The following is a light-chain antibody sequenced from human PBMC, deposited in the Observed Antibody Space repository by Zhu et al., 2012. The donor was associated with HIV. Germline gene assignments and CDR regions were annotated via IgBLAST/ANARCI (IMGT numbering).Light chain of an antibody. CDR3: QQCYSPPLT. CDR2: AAS. CDR1: RGIYNA. J-gene: IGKJ3*01. V-gene: IGKV1-NL1*01. Sequence: DIQMTQSPSSLSASVGDRVTITCRASRGIYNALAWYQQKPGKAPKLLVYAASTLQSGVPSRFSGSGSGTDYTLTINSLQPEDLATYFCQQCYSPPLTFGPGTKVEI.